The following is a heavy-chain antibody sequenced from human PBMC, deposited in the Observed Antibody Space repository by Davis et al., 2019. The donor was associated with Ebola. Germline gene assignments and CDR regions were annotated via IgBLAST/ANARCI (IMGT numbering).Heavy chain of an antibody. Sequence: GESLKISCAASGFTFSSYAMHWVRQAPGKGLEWVAVISYDGSNKYYADSVKGRFTISRDNSKNTLYLQMNSLRDEDTAVYYCATWDYYYYGMDVWGKGTTVTVSS. D-gene: IGHD1-26*01. V-gene: IGHV3-30-3*01. CDR3: ATWDYYYYGMDV. CDR2: ISYDGSNK. CDR1: GFTFSSYA. J-gene: IGHJ6*04.